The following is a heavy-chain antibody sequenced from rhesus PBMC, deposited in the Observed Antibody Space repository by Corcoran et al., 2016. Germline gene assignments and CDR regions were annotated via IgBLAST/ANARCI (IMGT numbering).Heavy chain of an antibody. J-gene: IGHJ4*01. CDR2: IGGSSVIT. CDR1: GYSISTGYD. CDR3: SREGRAAPRLDY. D-gene: IGHD6-25*01. V-gene: IGHV4-127*01. Sequence: QVQLQESGPGLVKPSETLSLTCAVSGYSISTGYDWNWIRQPPGKGLEWIGYIGGSSVITNYNPSLKSRVTMSKDTSKNQFSLKLTSVTAADTAVYYCSREGRAAPRLDYWGQGVLVSVSS.